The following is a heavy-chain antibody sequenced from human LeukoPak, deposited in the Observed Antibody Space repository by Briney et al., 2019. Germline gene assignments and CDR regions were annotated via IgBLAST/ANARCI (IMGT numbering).Heavy chain of an antibody. CDR3: AADSRANDFWSGYYAFDI. CDR2: IVVGSGNT. D-gene: IGHD3-3*01. V-gene: IGHV1-58*02. CDR1: GFTFTSSA. J-gene: IGHJ3*02. Sequence: ASVKVSCKASGFTFTSSAMQWVRQARGQRLEWIGWIVVGSGNTNYAQKFQERVTITRDMSTSTAYMELSSLRSEDTAVYYCAADSRANDFWSGYYAFDIWGQGTMVTVSS.